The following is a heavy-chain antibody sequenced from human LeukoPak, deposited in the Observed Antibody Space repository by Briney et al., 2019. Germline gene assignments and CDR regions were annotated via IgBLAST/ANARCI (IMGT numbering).Heavy chain of an antibody. CDR3: AREDGRRGYSGFFDP. CDR2: IYYSGST. Sequence: SETLSLTCTVSGGSISSYYWSWIRQPPGKGLEWIGYIYYSGSTNYNPSLKSRVTISVDTSKNQFSLKLSSVTAADTAVYYCAREDGRRGYSGFFDPWGQGTLVTVSS. J-gene: IGHJ5*02. CDR1: GGSISSYY. D-gene: IGHD5-12*01. V-gene: IGHV4-59*01.